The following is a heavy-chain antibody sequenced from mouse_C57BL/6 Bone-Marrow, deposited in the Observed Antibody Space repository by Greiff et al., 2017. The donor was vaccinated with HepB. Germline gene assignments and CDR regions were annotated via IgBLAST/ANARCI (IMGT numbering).Heavy chain of an antibody. J-gene: IGHJ1*03. CDR3: ARRSPYYYGSSYHWYFDV. Sequence: QVTLKVSGPGILQSSQTLSLTCSFSGFSLSTSGMGVSWIRQPSGKGLEWLAHIYWDDDKRYNPSLKSRLTIYKDTSRNQVFLKITSVDTADTATYYCARRSPYYYGSSYHWYFDVWGTGTTVTVSS. V-gene: IGHV8-12*01. CDR2: IYWDDDK. D-gene: IGHD1-1*01. CDR1: GFSLSTSGMG.